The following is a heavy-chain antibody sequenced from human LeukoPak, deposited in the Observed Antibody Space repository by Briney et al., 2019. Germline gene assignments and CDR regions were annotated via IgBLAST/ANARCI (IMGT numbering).Heavy chain of an antibody. CDR1: GYTFTSYD. J-gene: IGHJ1*01. CDR3: ARGYGDYGAEYFQH. V-gene: IGHV1-8*01. Sequence: GASVKVSCKASGYTFTSYDINWVRQATGQGLEWMGWMNPNSGNTGYAQKFQGRVTMTRNTSISTAYMELSRLRSDDTAVYYCARGYGDYGAEYFQHWGQGTLVTVSS. D-gene: IGHD4-17*01. CDR2: MNPNSGNT.